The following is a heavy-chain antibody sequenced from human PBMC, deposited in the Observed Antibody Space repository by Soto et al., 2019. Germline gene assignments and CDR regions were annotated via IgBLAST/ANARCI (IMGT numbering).Heavy chain of an antibody. Sequence: LRLSCAASGFTCSAYTMNWVRQAPGKGLEWVSSISTSNEYIYYADSVKGRFTISRDNAENSLYLQVNSLRAEDTAVYFCARSRQYCSGGSCFSSLEYWGQGALVTVSS. V-gene: IGHV3-21*01. D-gene: IGHD2-15*01. CDR3: ARSRQYCSGGSCFSSLEY. CDR2: ISTSNEYI. J-gene: IGHJ4*02. CDR1: GFTCSAYT.